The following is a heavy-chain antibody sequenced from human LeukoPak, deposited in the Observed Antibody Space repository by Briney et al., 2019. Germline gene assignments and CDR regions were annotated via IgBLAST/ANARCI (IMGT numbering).Heavy chain of an antibody. V-gene: IGHV1-18*01. CDR3: ARGRRITIFGVVIQNYYYYGMDV. Sequence: GASVKVSCKASGGTFSSYAISWVRQAPGQGLEWMGWISAYNGNTNYAQKLQGRVTMTTDTSTSTAYMELRSLRSDDTAVYYCARGRRITIFGVVIQNYYYYGMDVWGQGTTVTVSS. CDR1: GGTFSSYA. CDR2: ISAYNGNT. D-gene: IGHD3-3*01. J-gene: IGHJ6*02.